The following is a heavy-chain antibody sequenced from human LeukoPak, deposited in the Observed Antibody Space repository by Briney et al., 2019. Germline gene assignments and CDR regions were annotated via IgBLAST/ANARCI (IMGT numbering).Heavy chain of an antibody. V-gene: IGHV4-38-2*02. D-gene: IGHD2-21*01. CDR1: GYSISSGYY. J-gene: IGHJ3*02. CDR3: ARVGVNYGAIDI. CDR2: IYHSGST. Sequence: NPSETLSLTCTVSGYSISSGYYWGWIRQPSGKGLEWIGSIYHSGSTYYNPSLKSRVTISVDTSKNQFSLKLSSVTAAGTAVYYCARVGVNYGAIDIWGQGTMVTVSS.